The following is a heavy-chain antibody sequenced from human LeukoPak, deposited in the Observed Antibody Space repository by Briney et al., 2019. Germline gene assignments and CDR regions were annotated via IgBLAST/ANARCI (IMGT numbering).Heavy chain of an antibody. Sequence: SETLSLTCTVSGGSIGTSLYYWGWIRQPPGKGLEWIGSIDYSVTTYYNPSLQSRVTMSVDTSRHQFSLRLSSVTATDTAVYYCARRPLSGRGSPSTFDFWGQGTLVTVSS. CDR2: IDYSVTT. V-gene: IGHV4-39*01. CDR3: ARRPLSGRGSPSTFDF. D-gene: IGHD3-3*01. CDR1: GGSIGTSLYY. J-gene: IGHJ4*02.